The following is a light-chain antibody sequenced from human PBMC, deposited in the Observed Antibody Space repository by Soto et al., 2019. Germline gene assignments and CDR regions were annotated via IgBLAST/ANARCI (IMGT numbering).Light chain of an antibody. CDR3: QQRSTPLT. CDR2: DAS. Sequence: EIILTQSPATLSLSPGERATLSCRASQSVSSYLAWYQHKPGQAPRLLIYDASTRATGIPARFSGSGSGTDFTLTISRLEPEYFAVYYCQQRSTPLTFGGGTKVEIK. J-gene: IGKJ4*01. V-gene: IGKV3-11*01. CDR1: QSVSSY.